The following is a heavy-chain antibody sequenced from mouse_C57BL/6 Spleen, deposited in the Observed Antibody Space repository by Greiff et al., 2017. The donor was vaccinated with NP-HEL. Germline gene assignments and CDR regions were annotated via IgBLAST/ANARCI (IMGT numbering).Heavy chain of an antibody. V-gene: IGHV1-64*01. CDR1: GYTFTSYW. CDR2: IHPNSGST. D-gene: IGHD4-1*01. Sequence: QVQLKQPGAELVKPGASVKLSCKASGYTFTSYWMHWVKQRPGQGLEWIGMIHPNSGSTNYNEKFKSKATLTVDKSSSTAYMQLSSLTSEDSAVYYCARRTGNYFDYWGQGTTLTVSS. CDR3: ARRTGNYFDY. J-gene: IGHJ2*01.